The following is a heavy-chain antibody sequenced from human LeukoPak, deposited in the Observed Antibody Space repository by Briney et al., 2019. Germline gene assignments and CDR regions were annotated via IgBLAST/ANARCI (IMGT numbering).Heavy chain of an antibody. CDR2: ISGSGGST. V-gene: IGHV3-23*01. CDR3: TKGSYYDNSGRAYFDY. J-gene: IGHJ4*02. CDR1: GFTFSSYA. Sequence: GGSLRLSCAASGFTFSSYAMSWVRQAPGKGLEWVSAISGSGGSTDYADSVKGRFTISRDNSKNTLYLQMNSLRAEDTAVYYCTKGSYYDNSGRAYFDYWGQGTLVTVSS. D-gene: IGHD3-22*01.